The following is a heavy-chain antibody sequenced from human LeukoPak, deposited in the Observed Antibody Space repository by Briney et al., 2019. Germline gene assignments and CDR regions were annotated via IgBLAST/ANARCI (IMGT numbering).Heavy chain of an antibody. Sequence: SGTLSLTCAVYGGSFSGYYWSWIRQPPGKGLEWIGEINHSGSTNYNPSLKSRVTISVDTSKNQFSLKLSSVTAADTAIYYCAGDRNSDWYSPLDYWGQGSQVTVSP. V-gene: IGHV4-34*01. CDR2: INHSGST. D-gene: IGHD6-19*01. J-gene: IGHJ4*02. CDR3: AGDRNSDWYSPLDY. CDR1: GGSFSGYY.